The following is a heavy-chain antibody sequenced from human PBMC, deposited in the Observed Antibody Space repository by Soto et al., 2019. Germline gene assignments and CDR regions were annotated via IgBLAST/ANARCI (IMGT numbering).Heavy chain of an antibody. CDR1: GGTFSSYA. Sequence: ASVKVSCKASGGTFSSYAISWVRQAPGQGLEWMGGIIPIFGTANYAQKLQGRVTITADESTSTAYMELSCLRSEDTAVYYCARGGHSSGWYREDYWGQGTLVTVSS. V-gene: IGHV1-69*13. J-gene: IGHJ4*02. CDR2: IIPIFGTA. D-gene: IGHD6-19*01. CDR3: ARGGHSSGWYREDY.